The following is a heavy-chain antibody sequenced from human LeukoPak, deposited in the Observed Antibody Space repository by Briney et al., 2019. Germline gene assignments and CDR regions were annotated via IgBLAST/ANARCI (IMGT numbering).Heavy chain of an antibody. D-gene: IGHD4-11*01. V-gene: IGHV4-59*01. CDR1: GASISSYY. CDR2: IYYSGST. Sequence: SETLSLTCTVSGASISSYYWNWIRQPPGKGLEWIGYIYYSGSTNYNPSLKCRVTISVDTSKNQFSLKLSSVTAADTAVYYCARRNTVTSFDPWGQGTLVTVSS. J-gene: IGHJ5*02. CDR3: ARRNTVTSFDP.